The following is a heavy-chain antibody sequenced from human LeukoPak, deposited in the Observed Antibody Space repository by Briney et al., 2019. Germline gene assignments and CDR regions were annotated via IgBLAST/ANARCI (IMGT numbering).Heavy chain of an antibody. V-gene: IGHV3-23*01. Sequence: PGGSLRLSCAASGFTFRNAWMSWVRQAPGKGLEWVSGISDGGGTTNYADAVKGRFTISRDKSKNTLFLQMNSLRAEDTAVYYCSKYYGVYLGYFDSWGQGTLVTVSS. CDR3: SKYYGVYLGYFDS. J-gene: IGHJ4*02. CDR1: GFTFRNAW. D-gene: IGHD4-17*01. CDR2: ISDGGGTT.